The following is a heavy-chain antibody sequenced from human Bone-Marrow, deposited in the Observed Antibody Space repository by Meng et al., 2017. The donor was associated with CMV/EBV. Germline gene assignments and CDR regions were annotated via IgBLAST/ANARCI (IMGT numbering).Heavy chain of an antibody. CDR3: ARDIPGGWCFFDC. CDR1: GFIVSNNY. J-gene: IGHJ4*02. V-gene: IGHV3-7*01. Sequence: GESLKISCAASGFIVSNNYMNWVRQAPGKGLEWLANIKDDGSYQNYVDSVKGRFTISRDNTKNSLYLQMNSLRDEDSAVYYCARDIPGGWCFFDCWGQGTLVTVSS. D-gene: IGHD6-19*01. CDR2: IKDDGSYQ.